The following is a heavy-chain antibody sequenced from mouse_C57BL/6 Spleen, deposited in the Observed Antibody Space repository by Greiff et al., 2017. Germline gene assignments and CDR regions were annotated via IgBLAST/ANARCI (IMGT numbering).Heavy chain of an antibody. CDR3: ARHRDGYDTWFAY. CDR2: ISSGGSYT. D-gene: IGHD2-2*01. J-gene: IGHJ3*01. Sequence: EVKLMESGGDLVKPGGSLKLSCAASGFTFSSYGMSWVRQTPDKRLEWVATISSGGSYTYYPDSVKGRFTISRDNAKNTLYLQMSSLKSEDTAMYYCARHRDGYDTWFAYWGQGTLVTVSA. CDR1: GFTFSSYG. V-gene: IGHV5-6*01.